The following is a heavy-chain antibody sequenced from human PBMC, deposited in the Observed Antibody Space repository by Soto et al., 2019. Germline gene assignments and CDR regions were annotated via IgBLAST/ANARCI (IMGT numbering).Heavy chain of an antibody. CDR2: VDHSGST. Sequence: SETLSLTCAVYGGSLSGFYWSWIRQPPGKGLEWIGDVDHSGSTNYNPSLKSRVIMSVDVSKNQFSLKLSSVTAADTSVYYCARGRRGSYNDWGQGTLVTVAS. CDR3: ARGRRGSYND. V-gene: IGHV4-34*01. CDR1: GGSLSGFY. D-gene: IGHD1-26*01. J-gene: IGHJ4*02.